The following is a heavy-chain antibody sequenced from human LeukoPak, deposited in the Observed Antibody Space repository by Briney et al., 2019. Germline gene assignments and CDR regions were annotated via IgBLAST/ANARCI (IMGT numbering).Heavy chain of an antibody. J-gene: IGHJ3*01. Sequence: PGGSLRLSCAASGFTFSSYWMSWVRQAPGKGLEWVSSISGGSSFIYYADSVQGRFSISRDNAKNSLFLQMNSLRVEDTAVYYCARLYGSGRNVWGQGTMVTVSS. CDR3: ARLYGSGRNV. V-gene: IGHV3-21*01. CDR2: ISGGSSFI. D-gene: IGHD3-10*01. CDR1: GFTFSSYW.